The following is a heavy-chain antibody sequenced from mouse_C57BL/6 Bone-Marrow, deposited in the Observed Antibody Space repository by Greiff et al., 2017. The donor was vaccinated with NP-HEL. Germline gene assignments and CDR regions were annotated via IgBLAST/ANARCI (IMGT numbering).Heavy chain of an antibody. CDR3: ARLFITTVEWYFDV. Sequence: VQLQQSGPGLVQPSQSLSITCTVSGFSLTSYGVHWVRQSPGKGLEWLGVIWSGGSTDYNAAFISRLSISKDNSKSQVFFKMNSLQADDTAIYYCARLFITTVEWYFDVWGTGTTVTVSS. CDR1: GFSLTSYG. CDR2: IWSGGST. D-gene: IGHD1-1*01. V-gene: IGHV2-2*01. J-gene: IGHJ1*03.